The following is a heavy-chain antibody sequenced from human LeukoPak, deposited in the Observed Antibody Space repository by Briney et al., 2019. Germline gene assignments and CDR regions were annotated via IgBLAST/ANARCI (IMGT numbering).Heavy chain of an antibody. CDR2: IYHSGST. CDR1: GYSISSGYY. CDR3: ARRVYSSGWYYFDY. D-gene: IGHD6-19*01. V-gene: IGHV4-38-2*02. Sequence: SETLSLTCTVSGYSISSGYYWGWIRQPPGQGLEWIGSIYHSGSTYYNPSLKSRVTISVDTSKNQFSLKLSSVTAADTAVYYCARRVYSSGWYYFDYWGQGTLVTVSS. J-gene: IGHJ4*02.